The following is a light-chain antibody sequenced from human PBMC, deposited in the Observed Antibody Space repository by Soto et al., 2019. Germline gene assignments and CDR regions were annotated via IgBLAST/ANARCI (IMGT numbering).Light chain of an antibody. CDR3: QQYANSIT. V-gene: IGKV3-20*01. CDR2: DAS. J-gene: IGKJ5*01. CDR1: QSVGSNN. Sequence: EIVLTQSPGTQSLSPGETATLSCRARQSVGSNNLAWYHQKPGQTPRLLIYDASSRATGIPDRFSGSGSGTDFTLTISRLEPEDFAVYYCQQYANSITFGQGTRLEIE.